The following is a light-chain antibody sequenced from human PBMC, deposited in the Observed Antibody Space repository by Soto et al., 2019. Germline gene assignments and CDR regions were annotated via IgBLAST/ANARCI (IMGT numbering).Light chain of an antibody. V-gene: IGLV2-14*01. CDR2: EVT. Sequence: QSVLTQPASVSGSPGQSITISCTGTSNDIGTYTYVSWFQQHPGKVPKLIIFEVTNRPSGVSNRFSGSKSGNTASLTISGIQAEDEADYYCSSYTTRSTLVFGGGTKLTVL. CDR3: SSYTTRSTLV. J-gene: IGLJ3*02. CDR1: SNDIGTYTY.